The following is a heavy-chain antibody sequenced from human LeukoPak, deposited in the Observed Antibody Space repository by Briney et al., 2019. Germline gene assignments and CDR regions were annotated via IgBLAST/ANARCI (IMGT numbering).Heavy chain of an antibody. V-gene: IGHV4-34*01. CDR2: INHSGST. CDR1: GGSFSGYY. Sequence: KTSETLSLTCAVYGGSFSGYYWSWIRQPPGKGLEWIGEINHSGSTNYNPSLKSRVTVPVDTSKNQFSLKLSSVTAADTAVYYCARYSYGYRYWGQGTLVTVSS. J-gene: IGHJ4*02. CDR3: ARYSYGYRY. D-gene: IGHD5-18*01.